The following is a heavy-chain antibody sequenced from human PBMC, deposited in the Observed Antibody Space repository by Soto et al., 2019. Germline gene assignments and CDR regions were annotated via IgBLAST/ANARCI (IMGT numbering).Heavy chain of an antibody. J-gene: IGHJ6*02. CDR1: GGSISSSY. CDR2: MYDSGSA. CDR3: ARGSGNYYYYGLDV. Sequence: SETLSLTCTVSGGSISSSYWSWIRQPPGKGLEWIGYMYDSGSANYNPSLRSRVTISVDTSKKQFSLKLSSVTAADTAVYYCARGSGNYYYYGLDVWGQGTTVTVSS. V-gene: IGHV4-59*01. D-gene: IGHD1-26*01.